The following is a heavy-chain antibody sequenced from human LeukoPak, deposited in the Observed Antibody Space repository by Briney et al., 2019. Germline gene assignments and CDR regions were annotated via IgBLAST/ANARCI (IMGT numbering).Heavy chain of an antibody. CDR1: GGSFSGYY. Sequence: PSETLSLTCAVYGGSFSGYYWSWIRQPPGKGLEWIGEINHSGSTNYNPSLKSRVTISVDTSKNQFSLKLSSVTAADTAVYHCARQVYWFDPWGQGTLVTVSS. D-gene: IGHD2-8*01. CDR3: ARQVYWFDP. J-gene: IGHJ5*02. V-gene: IGHV4-34*01. CDR2: INHSGST.